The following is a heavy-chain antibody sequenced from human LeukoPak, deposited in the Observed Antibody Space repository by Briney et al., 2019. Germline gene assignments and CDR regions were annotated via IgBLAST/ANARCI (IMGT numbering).Heavy chain of an antibody. D-gene: IGHD2-2*01. Sequence: GGSLRLSCAAPGFTFSSYAMSWVRQAPGKGLEWVSAISGSGGSTYYADSVKGRFTISRDNSKNTLYLQMNSLRAEDTAVYYCAKGISSTSCFDYWAREPWSPSPQ. CDR3: AKGISSTSCFDY. V-gene: IGHV3-23*01. CDR2: ISGSGGST. CDR1: GFTFSSYA. J-gene: IGHJ4*02.